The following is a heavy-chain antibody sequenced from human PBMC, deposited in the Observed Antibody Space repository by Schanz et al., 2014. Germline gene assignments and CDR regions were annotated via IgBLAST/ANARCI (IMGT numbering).Heavy chain of an antibody. CDR1: GFTFSGYS. CDR3: AKVRYSSGWRGDYFDE. Sequence: EVQLVESGGGLVQPGGSLRLSCAASGFTFSGYSMNWVRQAPGKGLEWVAYISSSSSTIHYADSVKGRFTISRDNSKNTLYLQMKSLRAEDTAVYYCAKVRYSSGWRGDYFDEWGQGTLVTVAS. CDR2: ISSSSSTI. V-gene: IGHV3-48*01. J-gene: IGHJ4*02. D-gene: IGHD6-25*01.